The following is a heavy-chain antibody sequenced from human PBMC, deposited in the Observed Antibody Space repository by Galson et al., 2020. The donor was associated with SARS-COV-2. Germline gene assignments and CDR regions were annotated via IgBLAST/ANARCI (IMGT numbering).Heavy chain of an antibody. V-gene: IGHV4-39*07. CDR1: GGSILSSSYY. D-gene: IGHD2-15*01. CDR3: ARERTSGGSWFDP. J-gene: IGHJ5*02. Sequence: SETLSLTCTVSGGSILSSSYYWGWIRQPPGKGLERIGSMSYTGSTYYTSSLKSRVTISLDTSKNQYSLRLSSLTAADTAVYYCARERTSGGSWFDPWGQGTLVTVSS. CDR2: MSYTGST.